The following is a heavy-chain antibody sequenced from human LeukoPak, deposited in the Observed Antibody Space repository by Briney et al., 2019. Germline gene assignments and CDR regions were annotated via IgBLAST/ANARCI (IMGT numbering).Heavy chain of an antibody. CDR2: ISGSGGST. CDR3: AKARGVTMVRGPYYYYYMDV. V-gene: IGHV3-23*01. J-gene: IGHJ6*03. D-gene: IGHD3-10*01. CDR1: GFTFSSYA. Sequence: PWGSLRLSCSASGFTFSSYALSWLPQAPGKELKWFSAISGSGGSTYYADSVKGRFTISRDNSKNTLYLQMNSLRAEDTAVYYCAKARGVTMVRGPYYYYYMDVWGKGTTVTVSS.